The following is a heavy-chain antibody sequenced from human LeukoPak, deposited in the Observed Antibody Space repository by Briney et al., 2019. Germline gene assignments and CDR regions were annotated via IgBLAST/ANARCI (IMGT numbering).Heavy chain of an antibody. CDR2: IYPGDSDT. V-gene: IGHV5-51*01. CDR3: VRLFRNWSDGGVDQ. D-gene: IGHD1-1*01. Sequence: GESLKISCKASGYSFTKYWIGWVRQMPGKGLEWMGIIYPGDSDTRYSPSSQGQVTISADKSISTAYLQWSSLQASDTAMYHCVRLFRNWSDGGVDQWGQGTLATVSS. J-gene: IGHJ4*02. CDR1: GYSFTKYW.